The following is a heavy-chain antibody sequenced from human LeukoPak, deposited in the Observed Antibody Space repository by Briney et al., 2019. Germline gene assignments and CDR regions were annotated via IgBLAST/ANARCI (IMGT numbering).Heavy chain of an antibody. CDR3: AGLDYGDSQWFDC. J-gene: IGHJ5*01. D-gene: IGHD4-17*01. CDR1: GYTFTSYD. CDR2: MNPNSGNT. V-gene: IGHV1-8*01. Sequence: ASVKVSCKASGYTFTSYDINWGRQAPGQGLEWMGWMNPNSGNTGYAQKFQGRVTMTRNTSISTAYMELSSLRSEDTAVYYCAGLDYGDSQWFDCWGQGTLVTVSS.